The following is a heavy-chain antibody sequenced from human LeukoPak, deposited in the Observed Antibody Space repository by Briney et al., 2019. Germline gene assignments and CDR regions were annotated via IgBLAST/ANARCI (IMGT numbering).Heavy chain of an antibody. CDR3: ASLGFLDY. J-gene: IGHJ4*02. CDR1: GYSISSGYY. CDR2: IYDSGST. V-gene: IGHV4-38-2*01. D-gene: IGHD3-16*01. Sequence: SETLSLTCAVSGYSISSGYYWGWIRPPPGKGQEWIGIIYDSGSTYYNPSLKSRVTISVDTSKNQFSLKLSSVTAADTAVYYCASLGFLDYWGQGTLVTVSS.